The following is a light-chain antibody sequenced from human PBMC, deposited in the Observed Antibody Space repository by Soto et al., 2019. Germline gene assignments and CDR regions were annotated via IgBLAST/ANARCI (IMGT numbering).Light chain of an antibody. CDR1: SRDVGGYNY. V-gene: IGLV2-8*01. CDR2: EVS. CDR3: SSYAGSNNFV. J-gene: IGLJ2*01. Sequence: QSALTQPPSASGSPGQSVTISCTGTSRDVGGYNYVSWYQQHPGKAPKLMIYEVSKRHSGVPDRFSGSKSGNTASLTVSGLQAEDEADYYCSSYAGSNNFVFGGGTKLTVL.